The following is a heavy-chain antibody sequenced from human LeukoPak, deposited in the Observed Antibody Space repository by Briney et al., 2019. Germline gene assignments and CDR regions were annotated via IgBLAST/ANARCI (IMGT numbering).Heavy chain of an antibody. CDR3: ARSGGGYFDY. CDR2: INRDGSNS. CDR1: GFASTSYW. D-gene: IGHD1-14*01. Sequence: GGSLRLSCAASGFASTSYWMHWVRQAPGKGLVWVSRINRDGSNSDYADSVKGRFTVSRDNAKYTLYLQMNSLRAEDTAVYYCARSGGGYFDYWGPGTLVTVSS. J-gene: IGHJ4*02. V-gene: IGHV3-74*01.